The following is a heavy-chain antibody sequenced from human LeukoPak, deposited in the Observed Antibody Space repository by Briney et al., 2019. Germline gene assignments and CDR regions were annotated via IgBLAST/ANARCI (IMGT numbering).Heavy chain of an antibody. D-gene: IGHD5-12*01. CDR1: LFTISNYW. V-gene: IGHV3-74*03. CDR2: IHPDGSIT. J-gene: IGHJ5*02. CDR3: ATQQTYSPYNWFDP. Sequence: PGGSLRLSCLCSLFTISNYWMHWVRQAPGTGLVWVSRIHPDGSITTYADSVKGRFTISRDNAKNTLYMQMNSLRAEDTAVYYCATQQTYSPYNWFDPWGQGTLVTVSS.